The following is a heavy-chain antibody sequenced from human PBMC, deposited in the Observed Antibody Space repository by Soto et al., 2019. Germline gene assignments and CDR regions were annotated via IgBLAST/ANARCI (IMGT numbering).Heavy chain of an antibody. V-gene: IGHV4-61*01. D-gene: IGHD1-26*01. CDR3: TRAPVSGSYCFDF. Sequence: SETLSLTCTVSGVSVSSGNYYWSWIRQPPGKGLEWIGYIFHTGTTNYNPSLKSRVTISLDTSMNQFSLKLSSVTPADTAVYYCTRAPVSGSYCFDFWGQGTPVTV. CDR1: GVSVSSGNYY. CDR2: IFHTGTT. J-gene: IGHJ4*02.